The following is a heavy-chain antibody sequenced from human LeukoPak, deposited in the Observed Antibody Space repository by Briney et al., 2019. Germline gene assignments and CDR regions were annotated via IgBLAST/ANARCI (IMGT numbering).Heavy chain of an antibody. V-gene: IGHV3-21*01. CDR1: GFTFSSYS. CDR2: ISSSSSYI. Sequence: GGSLRRSCAASGFTFSSYSMNWVRQAPGKGLEWVSSISSSSSYIYYADSVKGRFTISRDNAKNSLYLQMNSLRAEDTAVYYCASYGDYGYFDYWGQGTLVTVSS. J-gene: IGHJ4*02. CDR3: ASYGDYGYFDY. D-gene: IGHD4-17*01.